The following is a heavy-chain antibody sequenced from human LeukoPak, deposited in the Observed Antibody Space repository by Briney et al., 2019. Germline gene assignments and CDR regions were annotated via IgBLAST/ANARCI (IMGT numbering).Heavy chain of an antibody. CDR3: ARDTGYCSGGSCSRRGWFDP. J-gene: IGHJ5*02. Sequence: ASVKVSCKASGYTFTGYYMHWERQAPGQGLEWMGWINPNSGGTNYAQKFQGRVTMTRDTSISTAYMELSRLRSDDTAVYYCARDTGYCSGGSCSRRGWFDPWGQGTLVTVSS. V-gene: IGHV1-2*02. CDR2: INPNSGGT. CDR1: GYTFTGYY. D-gene: IGHD2-15*01.